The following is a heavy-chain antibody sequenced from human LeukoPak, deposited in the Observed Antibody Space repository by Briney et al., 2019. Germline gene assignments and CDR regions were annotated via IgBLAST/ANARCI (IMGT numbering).Heavy chain of an antibody. CDR1: VGSISSYY. CDR2: IYYSEST. CDR3: ALHDYSNSEAHYGMDV. V-gene: IGHV4-59*01. D-gene: IGHD4-11*01. Sequence: SETLSLTCTVSVGSISSYYWSWIRQPPGKGLEWIGYIYYSESTNYNPSLKSRVTISVDTSKNQFSLKLSSVTAADTAVYYCALHDYSNSEAHYGMDVWGQGTTVTVSS. J-gene: IGHJ6*02.